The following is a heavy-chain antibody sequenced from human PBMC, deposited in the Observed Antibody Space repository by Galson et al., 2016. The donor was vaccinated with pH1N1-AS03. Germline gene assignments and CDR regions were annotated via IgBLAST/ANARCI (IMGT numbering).Heavy chain of an antibody. V-gene: IGHV3-13*01. CDR1: GFTFSDFD. CDR2: IGSAGDT. CDR3: ARDPHGLDV. J-gene: IGHJ6*02. Sequence: SLRLSCAASGFTFSDFDMHWVRQVSRKGLEWVSGIGSAGDTYYAASVKGRFTISRENAENSLYLQMSSVTAGDTAVYYCARDPHGLDVWGQGTAVTVSS.